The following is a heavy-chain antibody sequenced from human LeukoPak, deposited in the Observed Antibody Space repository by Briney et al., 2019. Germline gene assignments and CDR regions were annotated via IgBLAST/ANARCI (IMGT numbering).Heavy chain of an antibody. V-gene: IGHV3-23*01. CDR1: GFTFSSYA. Sequence: GGSLRLSCAASGFTFSSYAVSWVRQAPGKGLEWVSGISTSGGSTYYADSVKGRFTISRDNSKNTLYLQMNSLRAEDTAVYYCATRRGGALDIWGQGTMVTVSS. CDR3: ATRRGGALDI. D-gene: IGHD3-10*01. J-gene: IGHJ3*02. CDR2: ISTSGGST.